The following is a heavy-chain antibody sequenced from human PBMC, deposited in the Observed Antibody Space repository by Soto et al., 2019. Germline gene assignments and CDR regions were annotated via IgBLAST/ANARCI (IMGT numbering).Heavy chain of an antibody. V-gene: IGHV3-23*01. J-gene: IGHJ4*02. CDR2: ISGSGGST. CDR1: GFTFSSYA. CDR3: ARAYYYDSSGYDHPFDY. Sequence: GGSLRLSCAASGFTFSSYAMSWVRQAPGKGLEWVSAISGSGGSTYYADSVKGRFTISRDNSKNTLYLQMNSLRAEDTAVYYCARAYYYDSSGYDHPFDYWGQGTXVTVSS. D-gene: IGHD3-22*01.